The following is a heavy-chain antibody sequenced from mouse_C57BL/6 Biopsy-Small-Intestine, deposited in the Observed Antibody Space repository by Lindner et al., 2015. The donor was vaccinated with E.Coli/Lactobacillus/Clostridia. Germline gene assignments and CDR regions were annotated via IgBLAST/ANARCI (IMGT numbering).Heavy chain of an antibody. D-gene: IGHD1-1*02. CDR1: GYTFISYD. CDR2: ISTSKGNT. V-gene: IGHV1-84*02. Sequence: SVKVSCKASGYTFISYDISWVRQAPGQGLEWMGWISTSKGNTKYAQNLQGRVTVTTDTSTSTAYMELRSLRSDDTAVYYCARSRGWGHYDYWGQGTLVTVSS. J-gene: IGHJ4*01. CDR3: ARSRGWGHYDY.